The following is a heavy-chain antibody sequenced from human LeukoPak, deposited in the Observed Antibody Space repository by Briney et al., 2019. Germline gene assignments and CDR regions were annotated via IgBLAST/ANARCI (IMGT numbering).Heavy chain of an antibody. V-gene: IGHV1-46*01. CDR2: INPSGGST. D-gene: IGHD2-15*01. J-gene: IGHJ6*02. CDR3: ARELRLDYYYYGMDV. CDR1: GYTFTSYY. Sequence: ASVKVSCKASGYTFTSYYMHWVRRAPGQGLEWMGIINPSGGSTSYAQKFQGRVTMTRDTSTSTVYMELSSLRSEDTAVYYCARELRLDYYYYGMDVWGQGTTVTVSS.